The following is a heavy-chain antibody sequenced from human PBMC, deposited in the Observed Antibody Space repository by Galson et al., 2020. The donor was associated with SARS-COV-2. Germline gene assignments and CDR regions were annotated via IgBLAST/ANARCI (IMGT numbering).Heavy chain of an antibody. D-gene: IGHD3-9*01. Sequence: ASVKVSCKVSGYTLTELSMHWVRQAPGKGLEWMGGFDPEDGETIYAQKFQGRVTMTEDTSTDTAYMELSSLRSEDTAVYYCATVPAAREYYDIVTVYYKRLEYYYGMDVWGQGTTVTVSS. J-gene: IGHJ6*02. CDR2: FDPEDGET. V-gene: IGHV1-24*01. CDR1: GYTLTELS. CDR3: ATVPAAREYYDIVTVYYKRLEYYYGMDV.